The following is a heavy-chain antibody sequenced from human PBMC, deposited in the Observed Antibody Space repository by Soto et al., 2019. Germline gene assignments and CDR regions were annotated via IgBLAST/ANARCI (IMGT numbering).Heavy chain of an antibody. CDR2: IYYSGST. CDR1: GGSISSSSYY. V-gene: IGHV4-39*01. CDR3: ARPSGSYLYYFDY. J-gene: IGHJ4*02. Sequence: QLQLQESGPGLVKPSETLSLTCTVSGGSISSSSYYWGWIRQPPGKGLEWIGSIYYSGSTYYNPSFKSRVTISVDTSTNQFSLKLSSVTAADTAVYYCARPSGSYLYYFDYWGQGTLVTVSS. D-gene: IGHD1-26*01.